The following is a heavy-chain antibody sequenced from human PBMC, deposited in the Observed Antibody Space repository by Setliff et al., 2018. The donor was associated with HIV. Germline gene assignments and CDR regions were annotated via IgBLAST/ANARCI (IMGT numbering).Heavy chain of an antibody. CDR1: EGYITGYY. D-gene: IGHD2-15*01. V-gene: IGHV4-59*12. CDR2: IFYSGTT. J-gene: IGHJ4*02. CDR3: AATYCRGGGRDCPQMYDY. Sequence: PSETLSLTCTVSEGYITGYYWTWIRQPPGRGLEWIGYIFYSGTTNHNPFLKSRVTISVDTSKKQFSLKLNSVTAADSAIYYCAATYCRGGGRDCPQMYDYWGQGSLVTVSS.